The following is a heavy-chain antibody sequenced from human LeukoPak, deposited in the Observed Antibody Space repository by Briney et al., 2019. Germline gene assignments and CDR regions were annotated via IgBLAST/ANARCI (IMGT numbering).Heavy chain of an antibody. Sequence: GGSLRLSCTASGFTFSNFWMGWVRQAPGKGLEWVANIKQNETEKFYLGSVKGRFTISRDNAKNSLYLQMNSLRVEDTALYYCVSLGSTSPGNCYKLFDQWGQGTLVTVSP. D-gene: IGHD2-2*01. CDR1: GFTFSNFW. V-gene: IGHV3-7*03. J-gene: IGHJ4*02. CDR3: VSLGSTSPGNCYKLFDQ. CDR2: IKQNETEK.